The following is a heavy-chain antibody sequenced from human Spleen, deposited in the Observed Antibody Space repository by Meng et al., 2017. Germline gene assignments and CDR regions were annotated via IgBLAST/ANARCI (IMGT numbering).Heavy chain of an antibody. CDR2: IGHSGFT. CDR1: GGSISTSGYY. Sequence: QPQLQESGPGLVKPSEALALTCSVSGGSISTSGYYWVLIRQPPGKGLEWIGSIGHSGFTYYTPSLKSRVTVSIDTSRNQFSLWLTSVTTADTAVYYCVRSSGWVKTGFDPWGQGTLVTVSS. CDR3: VRSSGWVKTGFDP. D-gene: IGHD6-19*01. V-gene: IGHV4-39*01. J-gene: IGHJ5*02.